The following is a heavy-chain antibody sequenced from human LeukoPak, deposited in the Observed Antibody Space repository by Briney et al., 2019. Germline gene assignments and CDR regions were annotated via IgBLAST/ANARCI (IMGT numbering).Heavy chain of an antibody. CDR1: GGSIRSYY. V-gene: IGHV4-59*08. CDR2: IYNSGST. Sequence: SETLSLTCTVPGGSIRSYYWSWIRQPPGKGLEWIGYIYNSGSTNYNPSLKSRVTISVDTSKNQFSLRLSSVTAADTAVYYCARHVSDTSSSYYYHMDVWGKGTTVTVSS. CDR3: ARHVSDTSSSYYYHMDV. D-gene: IGHD6-6*01. J-gene: IGHJ6*03.